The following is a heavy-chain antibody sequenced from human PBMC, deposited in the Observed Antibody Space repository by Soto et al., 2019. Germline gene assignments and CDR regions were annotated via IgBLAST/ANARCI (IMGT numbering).Heavy chain of an antibody. J-gene: IGHJ6*02. CDR2: IITIFRTA. V-gene: IGHV1-69*12. D-gene: IGHD2-2*01. CDR1: GGTFSTYT. Sequence: QVQLVQSGAEVKKPGSSVKVSCKASGGTFSTYTVSWVRQAPGQGLEWMGGIITIFRTANYAKKFQGRVTVTADESTSTAYMELGSVRSEYTAVYYCARRYCISTSCHYYGMDVWGQGTTVTVSS. CDR3: ARRYCISTSCHYYGMDV.